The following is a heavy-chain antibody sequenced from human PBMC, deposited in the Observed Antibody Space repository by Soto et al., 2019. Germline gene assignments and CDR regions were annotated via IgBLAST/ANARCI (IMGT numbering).Heavy chain of an antibody. Sequence: PVGSLRLSCAASGFTFSSYAMSWVRQAPGKGLEWVSAISGSGGSTYYADSVKGRFTISRDNSKNTLYLQMNSLRAEDTAVYYCAKTESIAARPNWFDPWGQGTLVTVSS. CDR1: GFTFSSYA. CDR3: AKTESIAARPNWFDP. D-gene: IGHD6-6*01. J-gene: IGHJ5*02. V-gene: IGHV3-23*01. CDR2: ISGSGGST.